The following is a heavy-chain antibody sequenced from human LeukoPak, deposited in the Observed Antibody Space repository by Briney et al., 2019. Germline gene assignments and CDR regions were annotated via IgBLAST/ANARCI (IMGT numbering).Heavy chain of an antibody. Sequence: SETLSLTCTVSGGSIGSDTFSYNWIRQPPGKGLGCIGYIFPAGSTYYSPSIKSRVTIAVDRSKDQFSLKLSSVTAADTAVYYCVRGYRDYPYYFDNWGQGTLVTVSS. CDR1: GGSIGSDTFS. CDR2: IFPAGST. V-gene: IGHV4-30-2*01. J-gene: IGHJ4*02. D-gene: IGHD4-17*01. CDR3: VRGYRDYPYYFDN.